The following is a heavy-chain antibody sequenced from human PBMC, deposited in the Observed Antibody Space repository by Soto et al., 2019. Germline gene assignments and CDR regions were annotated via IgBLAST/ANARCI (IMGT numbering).Heavy chain of an antibody. J-gene: IGHJ4*02. CDR3: HGWGV. V-gene: IGHV3-53*02. CDR2: IFTGGTT. Sequence: VQVVETGGGSIQPGGSLRLSCAVSGFTVTANYMSWVRQTPGKGLDWVSVIFTGGTTNYADSVRGRFTMSRDISQNTVDLQMTGLRAEDTVVYYCHGWGVWGQGALVTVSS. CDR1: GFTVTANY. D-gene: IGHD3-16*01.